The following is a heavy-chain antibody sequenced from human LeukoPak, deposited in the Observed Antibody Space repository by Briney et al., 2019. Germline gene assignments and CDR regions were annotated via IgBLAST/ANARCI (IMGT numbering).Heavy chain of an antibody. Sequence: GGSLRLSCAASGFTFNSYAMSWVRQAPGKGLEWVSAMSGSGGSTYYADSVKGRFTISRDNAKNTLYLQMNSLRVEDTAVYYCAKPITVSGATDGFDIWGQGTMVTVSS. D-gene: IGHD3-3*01. V-gene: IGHV3-23*01. CDR1: GFTFNSYA. J-gene: IGHJ3*02. CDR2: MSGSGGST. CDR3: AKPITVSGATDGFDI.